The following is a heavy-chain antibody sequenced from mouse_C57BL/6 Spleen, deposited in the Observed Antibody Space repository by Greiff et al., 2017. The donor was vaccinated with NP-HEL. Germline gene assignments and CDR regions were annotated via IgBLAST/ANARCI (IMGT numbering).Heavy chain of an antibody. CDR2: TFYSGIT. CDR3: ARGAYDYDGGNAMDY. V-gene: IGHV3-3*01. CDR1: GFSINSDCY. Sequence: VQLKESGPSLVRPSQTLSLTCTVTGFSINSDCYWIWIRQFPGNKLEYIGYTFYSGITYYNPSLESRTYITRDTSKNQFSLKLSSVTTEDTATYYCARGAYDYDGGNAMDYWGQGTSVTVSS. J-gene: IGHJ4*01. D-gene: IGHD2-4*01.